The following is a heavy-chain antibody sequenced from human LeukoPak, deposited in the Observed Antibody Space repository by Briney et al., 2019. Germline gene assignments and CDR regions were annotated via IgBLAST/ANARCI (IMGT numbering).Heavy chain of an antibody. D-gene: IGHD3-10*01. V-gene: IGHV1-58*01. CDR2: IVVGSGNT. Sequence: GTSVKVSCKASGFTFTSSAVQWVRQARGQRLEWIGWIVVGSGNTNCAQKFQERVTITRDMSTSTAYMELSSLRSEDTAVYYCAAEPRGSGTRWFDPWGQGTLVTVSS. J-gene: IGHJ5*02. CDR3: AAEPRGSGTRWFDP. CDR1: GFTFTSSA.